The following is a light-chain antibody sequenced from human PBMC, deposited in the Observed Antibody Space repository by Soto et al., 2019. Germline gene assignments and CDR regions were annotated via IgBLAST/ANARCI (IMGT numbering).Light chain of an antibody. J-gene: IGKJ1*01. CDR2: TAS. CDR3: KEYNNYWT. Sequence: QIRRSPSNMSSSVGETFQITVRASQTISRWLAWYPQKPGKDPRILIYTASTLESGAQSRFSASGSGAEFTLTISRLNPDDFETYYRKEYNNYWTGGQGTQGDIK. CDR1: QTISRW. V-gene: IGKV1-5*01.